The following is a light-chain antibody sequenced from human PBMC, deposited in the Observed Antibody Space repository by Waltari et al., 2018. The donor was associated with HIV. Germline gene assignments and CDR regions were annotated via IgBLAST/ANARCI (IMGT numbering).Light chain of an antibody. CDR3: SSYTSFSTVL. CDR1: SSDVGTSSL. J-gene: IGLJ2*01. Sequence: QSALTQPASVSGSPGQSTTISCTGTSSDVGTSSLVSWYQHHPGKAPKLMIYEGNQRPSGVSNRFSGSKSGNTASLTIAGLQAEDEADYYCSSYTSFSTVLFGGGTKLTVL. CDR2: EGN. V-gene: IGLV2-23*01.